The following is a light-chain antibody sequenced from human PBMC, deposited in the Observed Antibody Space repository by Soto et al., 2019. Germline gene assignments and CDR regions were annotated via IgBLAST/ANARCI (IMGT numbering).Light chain of an antibody. CDR1: QSLSSNY. CDR2: GAS. V-gene: IGKV3-20*01. CDR3: QQYDTFPRT. Sequence: EIVLTQSPGTLSLSPWGRATLSCRASQSLSSNYLAWYQQKPGQAPRLLIYGASRRATDIPDRFSGSGSGTDFALTITRLEPADFAVYFCQQYDTFPRTFGQGTKVEIQ. J-gene: IGKJ1*01.